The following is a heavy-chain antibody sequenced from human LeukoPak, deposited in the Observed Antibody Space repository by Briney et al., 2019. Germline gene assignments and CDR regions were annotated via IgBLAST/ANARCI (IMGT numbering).Heavy chain of an antibody. D-gene: IGHD2-21*02. Sequence: GGPLRLSCAASGFTFSSYAMSWVRQAPGKGLEWVSAISGSGGSTYYADSVKGRFTISRDNSKNTLYLQVNSLRAEDTAVYYCAKDLLAYCGGDCYSAEDAFDIWGQGTMVTVSS. V-gene: IGHV3-23*01. CDR2: ISGSGGST. CDR1: GFTFSSYA. CDR3: AKDLLAYCGGDCYSAEDAFDI. J-gene: IGHJ3*02.